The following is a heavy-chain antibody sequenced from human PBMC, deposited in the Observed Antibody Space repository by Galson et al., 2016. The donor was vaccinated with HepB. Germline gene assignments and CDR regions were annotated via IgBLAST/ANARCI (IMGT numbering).Heavy chain of an antibody. CDR2: ISPYNGNT. Sequence: SVKVSCKASGYSFDSYGIFWVRQAPGQGLEWMGWISPYNGNTKYEQKFQDRVTMTTDTSTTTAYMDMRSLRSDDTAVYFCARGDDFWSGYSPYNFWGQGTLVTVSS. V-gene: IGHV1-18*01. D-gene: IGHD3-3*01. CDR3: ARGDDFWSGYSPYNF. CDR1: GYSFDSYG. J-gene: IGHJ4*02.